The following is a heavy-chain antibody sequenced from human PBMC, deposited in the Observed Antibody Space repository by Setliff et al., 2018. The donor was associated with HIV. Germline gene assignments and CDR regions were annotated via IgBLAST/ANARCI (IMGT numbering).Heavy chain of an antibody. J-gene: IGHJ4*02. V-gene: IGHV4-59*08. CDR3: ARHTFDKYGGSGAYFDY. CDR2: IYSTGDT. Sequence: PSETLSLTCSVSGGSISNFYWSWIRQPPGKGLEWVGHIYSTGDTNYNPSLKTRVTIMVDTSKNQFSLKLGSVTAADTAVFYCARHTFDKYGGSGAYFDYWGQGTLVTVSS. D-gene: IGHD5-12*01. CDR1: GGSISNFY.